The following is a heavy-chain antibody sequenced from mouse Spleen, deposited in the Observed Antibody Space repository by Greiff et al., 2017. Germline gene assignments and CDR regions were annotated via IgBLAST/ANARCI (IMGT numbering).Heavy chain of an antibody. D-gene: IGHD2-4*01. V-gene: IGHV5-9*04. J-gene: IGHJ3*01. CDR3: TRHVGDYDYDSFAY. CDR1: GFTFSSYA. CDR2: ISSGGDNT. Sequence: EVKVVESGGGLVKLGGSLKLSCAVSGFTFSSYAMSWVRQTPEKRLEWVATISSGGDNTYYPDSVKGRFTISRDNANNTLYLQMSSLKSEDTAMYYCTRHVGDYDYDSFAYWGQGTLVTVSA.